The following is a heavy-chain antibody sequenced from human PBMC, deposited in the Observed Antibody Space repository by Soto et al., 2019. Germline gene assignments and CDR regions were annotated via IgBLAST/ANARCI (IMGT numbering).Heavy chain of an antibody. Sequence: EVQLLESGGGLVQPGGSLRLSCAASGLTFSSYAMSWVRQAPGKGLEWVSGISSGGGSTYYADSVKGRFTVSRDKSKNTLFLQMNSLRAEDTALYDWAKIPPASDYYDSTGYQWYFDLWGRGTLVTVSS. J-gene: IGHJ2*01. CDR3: AKIPPASDYYDSTGYQWYFDL. CDR1: GLTFSSYA. D-gene: IGHD3-22*01. CDR2: ISSGGGST. V-gene: IGHV3-23*01.